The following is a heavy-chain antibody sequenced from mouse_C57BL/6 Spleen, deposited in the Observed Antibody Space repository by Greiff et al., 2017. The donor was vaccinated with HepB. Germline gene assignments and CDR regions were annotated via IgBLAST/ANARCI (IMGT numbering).Heavy chain of an antibody. CDR2: IDPEDGDT. D-gene: IGHD1-1*01. V-gene: IGHV14-1*01. CDR1: GFNIKDYY. Sequence: VQLQQSGAELVRPGASVKLSCTASGFNIKDYYMHWVKQRPEQGLEWIGRIDPEDGDTEYAPKFQGKATMTADTSSNTAYLQLSSLTSEDTAVYYCTLYYYGSSQSLYYAMDYWGQGTSVTVSS. CDR3: TLYYYGSSQSLYYAMDY. J-gene: IGHJ4*01.